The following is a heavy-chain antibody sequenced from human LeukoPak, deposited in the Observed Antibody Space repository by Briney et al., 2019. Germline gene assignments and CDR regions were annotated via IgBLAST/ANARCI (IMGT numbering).Heavy chain of an antibody. V-gene: IGHV4-59*01. J-gene: IGHJ2*01. CDR1: GGSISSYY. Sequence: PSETLSLTCTVSGGSISSYYWSWIQQPPGKRLEWIGYTSYSGSNDYNPSLKSRVTMSVDTSKNQFSLKLSSVTAADTAVYYCGRRTYYDTLTGYTYWYVDLWGRGTLVTVSS. CDR2: TSYSGSN. CDR3: GRRTYYDTLTGYTYWYVDL. D-gene: IGHD3-9*01.